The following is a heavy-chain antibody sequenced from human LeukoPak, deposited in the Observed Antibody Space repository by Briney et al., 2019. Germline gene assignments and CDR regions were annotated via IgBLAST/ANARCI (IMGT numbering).Heavy chain of an antibody. J-gene: IGHJ6*03. Sequence: GGSLRLSCAASGFTFSNAWMSWVRQAPGKGLEWVGRIKSKTDGGTTDYAAPVKGRFTISRDDSKNTLYLQMNSLKTEDTAVYYCTTNTPHSSGYYYLYYYYYYYMDVWGKGTTVTVSS. D-gene: IGHD3-22*01. CDR2: IKSKTDGGTT. CDR1: GFTFSNAW. CDR3: TTNTPHSSGYYYLYYYYYYYMDV. V-gene: IGHV3-15*01.